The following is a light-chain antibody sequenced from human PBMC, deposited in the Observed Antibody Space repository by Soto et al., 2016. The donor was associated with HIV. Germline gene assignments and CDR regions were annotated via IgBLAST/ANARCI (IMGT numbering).Light chain of an antibody. V-gene: IGKV2-28*01. CDR1: QSLRKSNGYTY. J-gene: IGKJ4*01. CDR2: FGS. CDR3: MQPLQIPIT. Sequence: DIVMTQSPLSLSVNLGEPASISCRSSQSLRKSNGYTYLDWYVQKPGQSPQLLIYFGSHRSAEFPDRFSGSGSGTNFTLTITSVEAEDVGIXYCMQPLQIPITFGGRDXGGGQ.